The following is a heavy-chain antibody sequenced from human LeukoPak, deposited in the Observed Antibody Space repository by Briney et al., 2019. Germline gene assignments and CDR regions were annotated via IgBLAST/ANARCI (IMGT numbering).Heavy chain of an antibody. CDR2: ISSSGGTPI. Sequence: PGGSQRLSCAASGFKFSDHYIDWVRQAPGKGLEWVAYISSSGGTPIFYADSVKGRFTVSRDNAKNSLYLQMKSLRAEDTAVYYCVRDGGRAWDFDYWGQGTLVTVSS. V-gene: IGHV3-11*01. D-gene: IGHD3-10*01. J-gene: IGHJ4*02. CDR3: VRDGGRAWDFDY. CDR1: GFKFSDHY.